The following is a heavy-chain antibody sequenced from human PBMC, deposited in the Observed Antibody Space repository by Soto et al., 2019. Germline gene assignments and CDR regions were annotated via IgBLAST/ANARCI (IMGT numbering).Heavy chain of an antibody. D-gene: IGHD3-16*01. V-gene: IGHV3-7*01. J-gene: IGHJ6*02. CDR2: IKEDGSEK. CDR1: GFSFSDSW. Sequence: GGSLRLSCAASGFSFSDSWMDWVRQAPGKGPEWVANIKEDGSEKNYVDSVKGRFTISRDNAKNSLYLQMNSLRAEDTAVYYCASLGRHGWGQGTMVTVSS. CDR3: ASLGRHG.